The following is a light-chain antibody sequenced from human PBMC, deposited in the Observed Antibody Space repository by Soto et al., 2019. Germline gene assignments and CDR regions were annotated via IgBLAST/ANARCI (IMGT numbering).Light chain of an antibody. J-gene: IGKJ5*01. Sequence: EIVMTQSPDTLYVSPGEGATLSCRASQSVRSYLAWYQLKPGQAPRLLIYDASNRATGIPARFSGSGSGTDFTLTISSLEPEDFAFYYCQYYNNWPPSITFGQGTRLEIK. CDR1: QSVRSY. CDR3: QYYNNWPPSIT. V-gene: IGKV3-11*01. CDR2: DAS.